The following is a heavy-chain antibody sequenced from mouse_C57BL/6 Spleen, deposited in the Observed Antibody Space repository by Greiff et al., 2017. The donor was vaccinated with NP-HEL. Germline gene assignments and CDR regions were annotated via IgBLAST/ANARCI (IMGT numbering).Heavy chain of an antibody. D-gene: IGHD1-3*01. CDR2: IRSKSNNYAT. CDR3: VRHVELLYAMDY. CDR1: GFSFNTYA. Sequence: EVQLVESGGGLVQPKGSLKLSCAASGFSFNTYAMNWVRQAPGKGLEWVARIRSKSNNYATYYADSVKDRFTISRDDSESMLYLQMNNLKTEDTAMYYCVRHVELLYAMDYWGQGTSVTVSS. J-gene: IGHJ4*01. V-gene: IGHV10-1*01.